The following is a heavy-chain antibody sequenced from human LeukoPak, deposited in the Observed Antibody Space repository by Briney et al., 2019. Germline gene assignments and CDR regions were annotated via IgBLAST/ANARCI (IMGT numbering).Heavy chain of an antibody. J-gene: IGHJ4*02. CDR1: GITFSDYY. CDR2: VSSSGNTQ. D-gene: IGHD6-19*01. CDR3: ARGPGLRQWLDPFDY. Sequence: PGGSLRLSCTVSGITFSDYYMNWIRQAPGKALEYIAYVSSSGNTQFYADSVRGRFKISRDNAKNSLYLQMNSLRAEDTAVYYCARGPGLRQWLDPFDYWGQGTLVTVSS. V-gene: IGHV3-11*01.